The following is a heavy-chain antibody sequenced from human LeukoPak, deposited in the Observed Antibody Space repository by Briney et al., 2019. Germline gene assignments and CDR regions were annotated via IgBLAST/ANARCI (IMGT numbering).Heavy chain of an antibody. CDR3: AKGRRYSSGWYHFDY. D-gene: IGHD6-19*01. CDR1: GFNFRTYS. Sequence: GGSLRLSCAASGFNFRTYSMNWVRQAPGKGLEWVAVIWYDGSNKYYADSVKGRFTISRDNSKNTLYLQMNSLRAEDTAVYYCAKGRRYSSGWYHFDYWGQGTLVTVSS. V-gene: IGHV3-33*06. J-gene: IGHJ4*02. CDR2: IWYDGSNK.